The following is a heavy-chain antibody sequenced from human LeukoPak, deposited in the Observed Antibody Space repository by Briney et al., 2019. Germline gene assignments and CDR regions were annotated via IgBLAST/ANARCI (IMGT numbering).Heavy chain of an antibody. V-gene: IGHV4-4*07. D-gene: IGHD3-22*01. J-gene: IGHJ4*02. CDR3: ARFSGYDDTGHHYLDN. CDR2: IYTSGST. Sequence: TTSETLSLTCTVSGGSISSYYWSWIRQPAGKGLEWIGRIYTSGSTNYNPSLKSRVTISVDTSTNQFSLRLSSVTAADTAVYYCARFSGYDDTGHHYLDNWGQGTLVAVSS. CDR1: GGSISSYY.